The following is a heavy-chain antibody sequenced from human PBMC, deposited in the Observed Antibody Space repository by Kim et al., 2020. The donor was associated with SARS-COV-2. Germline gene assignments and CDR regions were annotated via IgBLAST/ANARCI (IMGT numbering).Heavy chain of an antibody. CDR2: IYHSGNT. Sequence: SETLSLTCAVSGASIISRDYSWSWIRQPSGRGLEWIGYIYHSGNTVYNPSFRSRVTMSLDRSNNQFSLKLSSMTAADTAVYYCAGDFGSGSYRFDYWGQGTLVTVSS. J-gene: IGHJ4*02. V-gene: IGHV4-30-2*01. CDR1: GASIISRDYS. D-gene: IGHD3-10*01. CDR3: AGDFGSGSYRFDY.